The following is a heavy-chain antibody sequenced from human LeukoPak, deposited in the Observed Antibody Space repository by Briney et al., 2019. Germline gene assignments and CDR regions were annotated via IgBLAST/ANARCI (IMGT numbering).Heavy chain of an antibody. V-gene: IGHV3-7*01. D-gene: IGHD6-19*01. Sequence: GGSLRLSCAASGFTFSSYWMSWVRQAPGKGLAWVANIKQDGSEKYYVDSVKGRFTISRDNAKNSLFLQMNSLRAEDTAVYYCARDPPVAGYGMDVWGQGTTVTVSS. CDR1: GFTFSSYW. J-gene: IGHJ6*02. CDR2: IKQDGSEK. CDR3: ARDPPVAGYGMDV.